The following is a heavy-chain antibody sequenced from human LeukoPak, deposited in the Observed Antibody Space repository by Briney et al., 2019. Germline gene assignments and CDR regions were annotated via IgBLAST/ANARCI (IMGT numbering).Heavy chain of an antibody. CDR1: GFTFSSYD. CDR2: IGTAGDT. Sequence: GGSLRLSCAASGFTFSSYDMHWVRRATGKGLEWVSAIGTAGDTYYPGSVKGRFTISRENAKNSLYLQMNSLRAGDTAVYYCARVVKGVIVNITMVRGVIIGGMVAWGQGTLVTVSS. CDR3: ARVVKGVIVNITMVRGVIIGGMVA. D-gene: IGHD3-10*01. V-gene: IGHV3-13*01. J-gene: IGHJ5*02.